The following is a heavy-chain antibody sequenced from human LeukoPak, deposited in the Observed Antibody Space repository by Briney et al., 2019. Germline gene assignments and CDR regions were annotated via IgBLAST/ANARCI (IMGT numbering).Heavy chain of an antibody. J-gene: IGHJ4*02. CDR3: AREIIGYCSSTSCRIFDY. D-gene: IGHD2-2*03. CDR1: GFTFNDYY. Sequence: GGSLGLSCAASGFTFNDYYMSWIRQAPGKGLEWVSYISTSGSNIYYADSVKGRFTISRDNAKKSVYLQMNSLRAEDTAVYYCAREIIGYCSSTSCRIFDYWGQGTLVTVSS. CDR2: ISTSGSNI. V-gene: IGHV3-11*01.